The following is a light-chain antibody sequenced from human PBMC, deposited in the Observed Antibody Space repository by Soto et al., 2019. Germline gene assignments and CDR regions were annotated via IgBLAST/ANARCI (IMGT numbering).Light chain of an antibody. CDR1: QTISSY. J-gene: IGKJ3*01. CDR3: QQSYSAPFA. CDR2: GAS. Sequence: DIQMPQYPSSLSASVGDRVTITCRASQTISSYLNWYQKKPGKAPMLLIYGASSLQGGVPSRFSGSGSGTDFTLTISSLQPEDFATYYCQQSYSAPFAFGPGTKVDIK. V-gene: IGKV1-39*01.